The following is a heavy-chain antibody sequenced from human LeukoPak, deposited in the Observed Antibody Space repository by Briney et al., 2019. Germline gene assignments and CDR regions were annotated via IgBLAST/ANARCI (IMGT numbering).Heavy chain of an antibody. D-gene: IGHD4-11*01. V-gene: IGHV3-21*04. CDR2: ITRSSIYI. Sequence: GGSLRLSCAASGFTFSSYSMKWVRQAPGKGLEWVSSITRSSIYIYYADSVKGRFTISRDNAKNSLYLQMNSLRAEDTAVYYCARDDNYGIFVNVDYWGQGTLVTVSS. CDR3: ARDDNYGIFVNVDY. J-gene: IGHJ4*02. CDR1: GFTFSSYS.